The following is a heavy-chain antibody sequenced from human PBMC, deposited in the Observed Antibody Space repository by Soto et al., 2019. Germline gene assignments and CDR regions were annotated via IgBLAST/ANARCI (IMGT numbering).Heavy chain of an antibody. V-gene: IGHV1-2*04. CDR2: INPNSGGT. J-gene: IGHJ5*02. Sequence: GAPVKVSCKASGYTFTGYYMHWVRQAPGQGLEWMGWINPNSGGTNYAQKFQGWVTMTRDTSISTAYMELSRLRSDDTAVYYCARGGYDILTGYYSVSWFDPWGQGTLVTVSS. D-gene: IGHD3-9*01. CDR3: ARGGYDILTGYYSVSWFDP. CDR1: GYTFTGYY.